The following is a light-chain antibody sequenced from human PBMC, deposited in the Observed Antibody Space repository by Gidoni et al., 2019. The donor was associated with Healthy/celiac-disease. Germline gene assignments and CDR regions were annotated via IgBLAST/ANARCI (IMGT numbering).Light chain of an antibody. Sequence: QSALTQPASVSGSPGQSITISCTGTRSDVGSYNLVSWYQQHPGKAPKLMMYEGSKRPSGVSTRSSGSKSGNTASLTISGLQAEDEADYFCCSYAGSSTWVFVGGTKLTVL. CDR1: RSDVGSYNL. J-gene: IGLJ3*02. V-gene: IGLV2-23*01. CDR3: CSYAGSSTWV. CDR2: EGS.